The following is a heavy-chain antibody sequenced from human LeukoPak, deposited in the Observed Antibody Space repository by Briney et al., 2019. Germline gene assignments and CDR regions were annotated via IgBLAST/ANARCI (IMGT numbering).Heavy chain of an antibody. V-gene: IGHV1-18*01. CDR3: ARDLNDFWSGYSPLDY. D-gene: IGHD3-3*01. CDR1: GYTFTSYG. Sequence: ASVKVSCKASGYTFTSYGISWVRQAPGQGLEWMGWISAYNGNTNYAQKLQGRVTMTTDTSTSTAYMELRSLRSDGTAVYYCARDLNDFWSGYSPLDYWGQGTLVTVSS. CDR2: ISAYNGNT. J-gene: IGHJ4*02.